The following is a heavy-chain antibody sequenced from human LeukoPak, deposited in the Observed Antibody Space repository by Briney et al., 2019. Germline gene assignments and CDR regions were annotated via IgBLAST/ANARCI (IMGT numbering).Heavy chain of an antibody. J-gene: IGHJ4*02. V-gene: IGHV3-33*01. CDR2: IWYDGSQR. Sequence: PGGSLRLSCVASGFIFSTYGLHWVRQSPGRGLEWVAVIWYDGSQRYYADSVKGRFTISRDNAKNMVFLQMNSLRADDTAVYYCVRDFRSADYWGQGILVTVSS. CDR1: GFIFSTYG. CDR3: VRDFRSADY.